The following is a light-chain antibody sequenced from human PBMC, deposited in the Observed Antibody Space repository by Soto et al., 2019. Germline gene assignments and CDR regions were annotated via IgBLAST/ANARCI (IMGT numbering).Light chain of an antibody. J-gene: IGKJ5*01. CDR3: QKYNSALLIT. CDR2: AAS. CDR1: QGISNY. Sequence: DIQMTQSPSSLSASVGDRVTITCRASQGISNYLAWYQQKPGKVPKLLIYAASTLQSGVPSRFSGSGSGTDFTLTISSLQPEDVATYYCQKYNSALLITFGQGTRLEMK. V-gene: IGKV1-27*01.